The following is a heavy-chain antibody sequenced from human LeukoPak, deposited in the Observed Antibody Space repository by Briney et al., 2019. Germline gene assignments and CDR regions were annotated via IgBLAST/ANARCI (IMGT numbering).Heavy chain of an antibody. CDR3: ARHQRQGWYSSSFDY. V-gene: IGHV4-34*01. CDR2: INHSGST. CDR1: GGSISSYY. J-gene: IGHJ4*02. Sequence: SETLSLTCTVSGGSISSYYWSWIRQPPGKGLEWIGEINHSGSTNYNPSLKSRVTISVDTSKNQFSLKLSSVTAADTAVYYCARHQRQGWYSSSFDYWGQGTLVTVSS. D-gene: IGHD6-13*01.